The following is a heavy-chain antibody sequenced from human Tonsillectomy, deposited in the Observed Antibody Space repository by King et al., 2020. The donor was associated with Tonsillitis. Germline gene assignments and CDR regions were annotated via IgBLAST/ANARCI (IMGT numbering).Heavy chain of an antibody. CDR1: GYTFTSYY. CDR3: ARAALRYFDWLVGAAFDI. Sequence: VQLVQSGAEVKKPGASVKVSCKASGYTFTSYYMHWVRQAPGQGLEWMGIINPSGGSTSSAQKFQGRVTMTSDTSTSTLYMELSSLRSEDTAVYYCARAALRYFDWLVGAAFDIWGQGTMVTVSS. J-gene: IGHJ3*02. V-gene: IGHV1-46*03. D-gene: IGHD3-9*01. CDR2: INPSGGST.